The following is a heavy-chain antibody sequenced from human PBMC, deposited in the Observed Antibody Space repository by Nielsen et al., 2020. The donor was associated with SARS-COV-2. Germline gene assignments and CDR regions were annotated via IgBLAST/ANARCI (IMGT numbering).Heavy chain of an antibody. Sequence: KVSCKASGYSFTNYWIGWVRQMPGKGLEWMGVISHGDSDTRYSPAFQGQVTISADQSITTAYLQWSGLKASDTAIYYCARQGRFCSRTTCSRNYFDSWGQGTLVTVSS. J-gene: IGHJ4*02. V-gene: IGHV5-51*01. CDR2: ISHGDSDT. D-gene: IGHD2-2*01. CDR1: GYSFTNYW. CDR3: ARQGRFCSRTTCSRNYFDS.